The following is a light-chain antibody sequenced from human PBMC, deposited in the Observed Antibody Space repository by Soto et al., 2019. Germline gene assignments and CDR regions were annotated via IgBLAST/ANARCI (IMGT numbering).Light chain of an antibody. CDR3: SSYTSNNTVI. J-gene: IGLJ2*01. V-gene: IGLV2-14*01. CDR1: SSDVGGYNY. CDR2: EVS. Sequence: QSVLTQPASVSGSPGQSITISCTGTSSDVGGYNYVSWYQQHPGKAPKLMISEVSNRSSGVSNRFSGSKSGNTASLTISGLQAEDEADYYCSSYTSNNTVIFGGGTKLTVL.